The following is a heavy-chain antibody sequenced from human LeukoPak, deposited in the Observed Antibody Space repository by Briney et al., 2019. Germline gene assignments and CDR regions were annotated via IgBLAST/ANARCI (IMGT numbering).Heavy chain of an antibody. J-gene: IGHJ5*01. Sequence: SETLSLTCTVSGGSINGYYWNWIRQPPGKGPQWIGYIFYSGSTNYNPSLKSRVTISLDTSKNQFSLKLISVTAADTDVYYCARSSYYDFWSGSPTYNWFDSWGQGTLVTVSS. V-gene: IGHV4-59*01. D-gene: IGHD3-3*01. CDR1: GGSINGYY. CDR2: IFYSGST. CDR3: ARSSYYDFWSGSPTYNWFDS.